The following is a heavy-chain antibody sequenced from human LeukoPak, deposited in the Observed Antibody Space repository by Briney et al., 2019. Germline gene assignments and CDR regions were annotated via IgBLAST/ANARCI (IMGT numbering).Heavy chain of an antibody. J-gene: IGHJ4*02. CDR3: TRAYYDTSGDYHYGDS. D-gene: IGHD3-22*01. CDR1: GFTFSGSD. V-gene: IGHV3-73*01. Sequence: GGSLRLSCAASGFTFSGSDIHWGRQASGKGLEWVGRIRSETYTYATAYGASVKGRFTISRDDSKNTAYLQMNSLKTEDTAVYYCTRAYYDTSGDYHYGDSWGQGTLVTVSS. CDR2: IRSETYTYAT.